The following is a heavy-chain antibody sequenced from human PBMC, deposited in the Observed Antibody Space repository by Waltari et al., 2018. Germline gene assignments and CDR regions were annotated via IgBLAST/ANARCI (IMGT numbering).Heavy chain of an antibody. CDR2: MSANRGET. CDR3: ARIMITSGGVIVPDAFDI. CDR1: GYKFFSYD. V-gene: IGHV1-8*01. Sequence: QVQLVQSGAEVKKPGASVKVSCKASGYKFFSYDVTWGRQAPGQGLEWMGWMSANRGETADAPTFQDRVIMTRDTSISTAYMELRSLRSEDTAVYYCARIMITSGGVIVPDAFDIWGQGTMVTVSS. D-gene: IGHD3-16*02. J-gene: IGHJ3*02.